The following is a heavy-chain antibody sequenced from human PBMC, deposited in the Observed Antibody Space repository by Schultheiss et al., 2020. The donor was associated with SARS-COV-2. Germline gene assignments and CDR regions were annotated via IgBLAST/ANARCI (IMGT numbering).Heavy chain of an antibody. CDR3: ARGPRNWFDP. Sequence: SETLSLTCTVSGGSISSYYWSWIRQPAGKGLEWIGEINHSGSTNYNPSLKSRVTISVDTSKNQFSLKLSSVTAADTAVYYCARGPRNWFDPWGQGTLVTVSS. CDR2: INHSGST. J-gene: IGHJ5*02. CDR1: GGSISSYY. V-gene: IGHV4-34*01.